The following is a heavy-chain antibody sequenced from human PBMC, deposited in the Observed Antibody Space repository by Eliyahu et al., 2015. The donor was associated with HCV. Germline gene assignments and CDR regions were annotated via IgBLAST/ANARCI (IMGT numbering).Heavy chain of an antibody. CDR3: AREGGDYCSGGNCFFLY. J-gene: IGHJ4*02. Sequence: QVQLVQSGAEVKKPGSSVKVSCKASGGTFSRSAISWVRQAPGPGAGGVGGVTPVFGTANYAQKFQGRVAITADESTNIVYMELNSLRSEDTAVYYCAREGGDYCSGGNCFFLYWGQGTLVTVSS. D-gene: IGHD2-15*01. V-gene: IGHV1-69*01. CDR2: VTPVFGTA. CDR1: GGTFSRSA.